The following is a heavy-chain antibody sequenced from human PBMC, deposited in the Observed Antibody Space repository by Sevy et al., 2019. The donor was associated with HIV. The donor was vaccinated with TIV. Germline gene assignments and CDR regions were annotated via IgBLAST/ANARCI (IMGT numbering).Heavy chain of an antibody. CDR2: ISSSGSTI. V-gene: IGHV3-11*01. D-gene: IGHD2-2*01. CDR1: GFTFSDYY. CDR3: ARNLPIVVVPAAGDY. Sequence: GGSLRLSCAASGFTFSDYYMSWIRQAPGKGLEWVSYISSSGSTIYYANSVKGRFTISRDNAKNSLYLQMNSLRAEDTAVYYCARNLPIVVVPAAGDYWGQGTLVTVSS. J-gene: IGHJ4*02.